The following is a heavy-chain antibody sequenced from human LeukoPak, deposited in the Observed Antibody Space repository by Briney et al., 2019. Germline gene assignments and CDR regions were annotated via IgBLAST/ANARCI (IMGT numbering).Heavy chain of an antibody. V-gene: IGHV4-59*02. Sequence: SETLSLTCGVSGASVSSHFWSWIRQTPGMGLEWIGYISNGGSTGYNPSLRSRVTISVDAPKNEVFLNVRSVSAADTAVYYCAKDVSGTYYAFDVWGQGRTV. CDR3: AKDVSGTYYAFDV. D-gene: IGHD1-26*01. CDR1: GASVSSHF. J-gene: IGHJ3*01. CDR2: ISNGGST.